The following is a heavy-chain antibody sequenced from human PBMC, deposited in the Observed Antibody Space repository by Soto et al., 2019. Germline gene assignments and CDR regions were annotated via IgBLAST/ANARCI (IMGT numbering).Heavy chain of an antibody. CDR3: ARAFDSSGYFPYFDY. V-gene: IGHV4-30-2*01. CDR2: IYHSGST. CDR1: GGSISSGGYS. D-gene: IGHD3-22*01. J-gene: IGHJ4*02. Sequence: SLTLSLTCALSGGSISSGGYSWSWIRQPPGKGLEWIGYIYHSGSTYYNPSLKSRVTISVDRFKNQFSLKLSSVTAADTAVYYCARAFDSSGYFPYFDYWGQGTLVAVSS.